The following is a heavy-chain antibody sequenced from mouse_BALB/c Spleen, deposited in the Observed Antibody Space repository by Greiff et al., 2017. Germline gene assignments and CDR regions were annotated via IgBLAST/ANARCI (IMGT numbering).Heavy chain of an antibody. D-gene: IGHD2-4*01. J-gene: IGHJ4*01. Sequence: EVQLQESGPGLVKPSQSLSLTCSVTGYSITSGYYWNWIRQFPGNKLEWMGYISYDGSNNYNPSLKNRISITRDTSKNQFFLKLNSVTTEDTATYYCARELYDYDYAMDYWGQGTSVTVSS. CDR2: ISYDGSN. CDR3: ARELYDYDYAMDY. V-gene: IGHV3-6*02. CDR1: GYSITSGYY.